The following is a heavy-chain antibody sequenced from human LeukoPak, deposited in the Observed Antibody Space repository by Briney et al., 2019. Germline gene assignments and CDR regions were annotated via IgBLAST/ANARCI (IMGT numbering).Heavy chain of an antibody. CDR3: ATDYYYDSSGSYYTVDY. Sequence: ASVKVSCKVSGYTLTELSMHWVRQAPGKGLEWMGGFDPEDGETFYAQKFQGRVTTTEDTSTDTAYMELSSLRSEDTAVYYCATDYYYDSSGSYYTVDYWGQGTLVTVSS. CDR2: FDPEDGET. V-gene: IGHV1-24*01. CDR1: GYTLTELS. J-gene: IGHJ4*02. D-gene: IGHD3-22*01.